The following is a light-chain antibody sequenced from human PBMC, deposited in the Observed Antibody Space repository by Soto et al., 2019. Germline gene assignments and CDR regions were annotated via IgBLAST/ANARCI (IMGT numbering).Light chain of an antibody. V-gene: IGLV1-40*01. CDR1: TSNIGAGYD. CDR2: GNT. Sequence: QSVLTQPPSVSGALGQRVTISCTGITSNIGAGYDVHWYQLLPGRAPKLLIYGNTNRPSGVPDRFSGSKSATSASLAITGLQAEDEAIDYCQSYDNTLSGPRYVFGTGTKVTVL. J-gene: IGLJ1*01. CDR3: QSYDNTLSGPRYV.